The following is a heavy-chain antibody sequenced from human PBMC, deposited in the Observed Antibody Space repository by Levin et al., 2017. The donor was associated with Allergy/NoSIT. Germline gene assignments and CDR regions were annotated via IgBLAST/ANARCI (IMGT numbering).Heavy chain of an antibody. J-gene: IGHJ3*02. CDR1: GFTFSSYW. CDR2: IKQDGSEK. CDR3: ARPNIAARRSNAFDI. D-gene: IGHD6-6*01. V-gene: IGHV3-7*03. Sequence: GGSLRLSCAASGFTFSSYWMSWVRQAPGKGLEWVANIKQDGSEKYDVDSVKGRFTISRDNAKNSLYLQMNSLRAEDTAVYYCARPNIAARRSNAFDIWGQGTMVTVSS.